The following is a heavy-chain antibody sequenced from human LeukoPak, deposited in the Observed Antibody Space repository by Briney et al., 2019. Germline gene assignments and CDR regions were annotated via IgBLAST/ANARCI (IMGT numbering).Heavy chain of an antibody. CDR1: GFTFSDYY. Sequence: GGSLRLSCAASGFTFSDYYMSWIRQAPGKGLEWVSYISDTTSYTNYADSVKGRFTISRDNAKNSLCLQMNSLRAEDTAVYYCARANDLIDYWGQGTLVTVSS. CDR2: ISDTTSYT. CDR3: ARANDLIDY. V-gene: IGHV3-11*05. J-gene: IGHJ4*02.